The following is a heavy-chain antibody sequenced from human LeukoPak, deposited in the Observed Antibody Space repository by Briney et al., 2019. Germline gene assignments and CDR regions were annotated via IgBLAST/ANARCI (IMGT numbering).Heavy chain of an antibody. Sequence: GGSLRLSCAVSGSTFSSYWLGWVRQAPGKGLEWVTSINQDGSEKFYLDSVKGRFTISRDNSKNTLYLQMNSLRAEDTAVYFCAKGDKMLTWRRTYNRFDPWGQGTLVTVSS. V-gene: IGHV3-7*01. CDR1: GSTFSSYW. CDR3: AKGDKMLTWRRTYNRFDP. CDR2: INQDGSEK. J-gene: IGHJ5*02. D-gene: IGHD3-16*01.